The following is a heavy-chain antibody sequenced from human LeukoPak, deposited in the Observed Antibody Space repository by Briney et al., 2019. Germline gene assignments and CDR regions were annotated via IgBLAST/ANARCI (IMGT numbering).Heavy chain of an antibody. CDR3: ASFGYDILTGLSYFQH. CDR2: IDHTGSS. CDR1: GESLSGYY. Sequence: SETLSLTCAVHGESLSGYYWSWSRQPPGKGLEWIGEIDHTGSSNYNPYLKSRVTTSLDTSKNQFSLQLNSVTAADTAVYYCASFGYDILTGLSYFQHWGQGTLVTVSS. D-gene: IGHD3-9*01. J-gene: IGHJ1*01. V-gene: IGHV4-34*01.